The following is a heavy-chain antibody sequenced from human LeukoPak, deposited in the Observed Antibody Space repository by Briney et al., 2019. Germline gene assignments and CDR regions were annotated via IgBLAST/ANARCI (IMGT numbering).Heavy chain of an antibody. J-gene: IGHJ4*02. D-gene: IGHD6-6*01. CDR1: GGSISSYY. CDR2: IYYSGST. V-gene: IGHV4-59*08. Sequence: SETLSLTCTASGGSISSYYWSWIRQPPGKGLEWIGYIYYSGSTNYNPSLKSRVTISVDTSKNQFSLKLSSVTAADTAVYYCARHQSSSVDFDYWGQGTLVTVSS. CDR3: ARHQSSSVDFDY.